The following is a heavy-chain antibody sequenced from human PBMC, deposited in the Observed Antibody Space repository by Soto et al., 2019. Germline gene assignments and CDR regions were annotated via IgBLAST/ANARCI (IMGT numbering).Heavy chain of an antibody. CDR1: GYTFTRYA. CDR2: INAGNGNT. V-gene: IGHV1-3*01. Sequence: ASVKVSCKASGYTFTRYAVHWVRQAPGQRLEWMGWINAGNGNTKYSQKFQGRVIITRDTSTSTAYMELSSLRSEDTAVYYCARDRGPSSGYYPYWFDPWGQGTLVTVSS. J-gene: IGHJ5*02. CDR3: ARDRGPSSGYYPYWFDP. D-gene: IGHD3-22*01.